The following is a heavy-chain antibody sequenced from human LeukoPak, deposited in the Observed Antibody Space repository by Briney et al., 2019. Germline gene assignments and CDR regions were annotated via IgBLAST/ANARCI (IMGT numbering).Heavy chain of an antibody. D-gene: IGHD3-9*01. Sequence: GGSLRLSCAASGFTVSSNYMSWVRQAPGKGLEWVSVIYSGGGTYYADSVKGRFTISRDNAKNSLYLHMSSLRAEDTAVYYCAKGGSPGYNYNAFDMWGQGTVVAVS. CDR1: GFTVSSNY. V-gene: IGHV3-66*01. CDR2: IYSGGGT. CDR3: AKGGSPGYNYNAFDM. J-gene: IGHJ3*02.